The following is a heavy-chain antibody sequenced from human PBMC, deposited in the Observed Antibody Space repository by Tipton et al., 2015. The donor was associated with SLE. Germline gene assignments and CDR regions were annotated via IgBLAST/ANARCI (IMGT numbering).Heavy chain of an antibody. D-gene: IGHD3-10*01. Sequence: TLSLTCAVYGGSFSGYYWSWIRQPPGKGLEWIGEINHSGSTNYNPSLKSRVTISVDTSKNQFSLKLSSVTAADTAVYYCASGSGYGSGSYSLGYWGQGTLVTVSS. CDR2: INHSGST. CDR1: GGSFSGYY. CDR3: ASGSGYGSGSYSLGY. J-gene: IGHJ4*02. V-gene: IGHV4-34*01.